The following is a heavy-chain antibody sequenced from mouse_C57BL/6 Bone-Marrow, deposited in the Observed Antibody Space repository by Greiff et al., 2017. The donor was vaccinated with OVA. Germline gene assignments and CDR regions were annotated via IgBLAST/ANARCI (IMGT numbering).Heavy chain of an antibody. CDR1: GFTFNTYA. J-gene: IGHJ3*01. CDR3: VRVATDAY. CDR2: IRSKSSNYAT. V-gene: IGHV10-3*01. D-gene: IGHD1-1*01. Sequence: EVQLVESGGGLVQPKGSLKLSCAASGFTFNTYAMHWVRQAPGKGLEWVARIRSKSSNYATYYADSVKDRFTISRDDSQSMLYLQMNNLKTEDTAMYYCVRVATDAYWGQGTLVTVSA.